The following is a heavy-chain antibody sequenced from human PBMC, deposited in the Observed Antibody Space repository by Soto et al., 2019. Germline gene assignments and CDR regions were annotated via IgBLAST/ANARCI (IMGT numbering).Heavy chain of an antibody. CDR3: AKALNRDFSEFDS. CDR1: GFTFSTYA. Sequence: GGSLRLSCAASGFTFSTYAMTWVRQAPDKGLEWVSTISDSGANTYYADSMRGRFTISRDNSKNTLYLQMNILRADDTAVYYCAKALNRDFSEFDSRGQRTQVTGSS. V-gene: IGHV3-23*01. J-gene: IGHJ4*02. CDR2: ISDSGANT. D-gene: IGHD3-10*01.